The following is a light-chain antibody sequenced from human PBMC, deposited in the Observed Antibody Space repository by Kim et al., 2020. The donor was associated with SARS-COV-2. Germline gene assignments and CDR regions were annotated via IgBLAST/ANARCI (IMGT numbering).Light chain of an antibody. CDR1: QDIRNG. CDR2: GAS. Sequence: AAVGDRGTITCRASQDIRNGLGWYQQKPGRGPKGLIYGASSLQSGVPSRFSGSGSGTEFTLTISSVQPEDFATYFCLQHSTYPITFGQGTRLEIK. CDR3: LQHSTYPIT. J-gene: IGKJ5*01. V-gene: IGKV1-17*01.